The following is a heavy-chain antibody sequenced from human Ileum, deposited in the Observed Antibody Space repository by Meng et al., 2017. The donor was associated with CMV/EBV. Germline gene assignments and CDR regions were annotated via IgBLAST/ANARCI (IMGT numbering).Heavy chain of an antibody. D-gene: IGHD7-27*01. V-gene: IGHV1-2*06. CDR2: INTYTGDT. CDR1: GYSFTVYT. CDR3: ARDNWGSDY. Sequence: QVQVVQSGAEVKKPGASVRVSCKTSGYSFTVYTIHWARQAPGQGLEWMGRINTYTGDTYYAQKFRGRVTMTRDTSISTAYMELSGLKSDDTAIYYCARDNWGSDYWGQGSLVIVSS. J-gene: IGHJ4*02.